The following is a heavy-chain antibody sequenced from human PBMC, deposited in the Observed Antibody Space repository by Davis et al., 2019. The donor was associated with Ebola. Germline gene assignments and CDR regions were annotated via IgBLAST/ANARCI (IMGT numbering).Heavy chain of an antibody. CDR3: ARGVAVGGFYFDY. CDR1: EFTFSRYS. V-gene: IGHV3-7*03. CDR2: IYRDGSEK. Sequence: GGSLRLSCVASEFTFSRYSMNWVRQAPGKGLEWVANIYRDGSEKYYVDSVKGRFTISRDNTKNSLYLQMNSLRAEDTAVYFCARGVAVGGFYFDYWGQGTLVTVSS. D-gene: IGHD6-19*01. J-gene: IGHJ4*02.